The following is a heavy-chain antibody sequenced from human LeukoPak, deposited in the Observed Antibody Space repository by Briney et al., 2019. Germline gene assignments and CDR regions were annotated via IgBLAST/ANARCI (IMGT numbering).Heavy chain of an antibody. J-gene: IGHJ5*02. CDR2: ITIGSSTI. Sequence: GGSLRLSCAASGFSFSSYNMHWVRQAPGKGLEWISYITIGSSTINYADSVKGRFTISRDNAKNSLYLQMNSPRDEDTAVYYCAYYGSGSPRFDPWGQGTLVTVSS. CDR3: AYYGSGSPRFDP. D-gene: IGHD3-10*01. CDR1: GFSFSSYN. V-gene: IGHV3-48*02.